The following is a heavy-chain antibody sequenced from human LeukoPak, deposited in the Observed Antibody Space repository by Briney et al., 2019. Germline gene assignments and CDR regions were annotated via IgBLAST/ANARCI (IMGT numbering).Heavy chain of an antibody. D-gene: IGHD5-18*01. CDR1: GGTFSSYA. CDR3: ARVGDTAMVLDY. J-gene: IGHJ4*02. V-gene: IGHV1-69*01. Sequence: SVKVSCKASGGTFSSYAISWVRQAPGQGLEWMGGIIPIFGTANYAQKFQGRVTITADESTSTAYMELSSLRSEDTAVYYCARVGDTAMVLDYWGQGTLVTVSS. CDR2: IIPIFGTA.